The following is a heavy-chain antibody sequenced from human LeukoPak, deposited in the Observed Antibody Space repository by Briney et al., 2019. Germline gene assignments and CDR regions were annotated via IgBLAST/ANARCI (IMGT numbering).Heavy chain of an antibody. D-gene: IGHD2-15*01. V-gene: IGHV5-51*01. CDR3: ARGLLDCSGGSCYPGYFDY. J-gene: IGHJ4*02. CDR1: GYSFTSYW. CDR2: IYPGDSDT. Sequence: GESLKISCKGSGYSFTSYWIGWVRRMPGKGLEWMGIIYPGDSDTRYSPSFQGQVTISADKSISTAYLQWSSLKASDTAMYYCARGLLDCSGGSCYPGYFDYWGQGTLVTVSS.